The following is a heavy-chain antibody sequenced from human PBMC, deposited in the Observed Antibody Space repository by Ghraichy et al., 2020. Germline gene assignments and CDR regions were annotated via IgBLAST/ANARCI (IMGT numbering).Heavy chain of an antibody. Sequence: SETLSLTCTVSGDSISNYYWSWIRQPPGKGLEWIGHIYYSGSTNYNPSLKSQVSISVDTSKNQFSLKVRFVSADDTAVYYCARALSARDRGCSLMYHFDYWGQGTLVTVSS. CDR3: ARALSARDRGCSLMYHFDY. CDR2: IYYSGST. J-gene: IGHJ4*02. D-gene: IGHD5-12*01. V-gene: IGHV4-59*01. CDR1: GDSISNYY.